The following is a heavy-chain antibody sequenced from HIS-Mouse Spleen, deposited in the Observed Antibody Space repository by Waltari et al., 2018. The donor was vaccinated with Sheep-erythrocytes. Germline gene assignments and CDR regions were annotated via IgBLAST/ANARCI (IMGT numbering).Heavy chain of an antibody. CDR1: GFTCSCYG. CDR2: ISYDGSNK. V-gene: IGHV3-30-3*01. Sequence: QVQLVESGGGVVQPGGSLRPPGAAAGFTCSCYGMHWVRQAPGKGLEWVAVISYDGSNKYYADSVKGRFTISRDNSKNTLYLQMNSLRAEDTAVYYCARGAYSSSWYPFQHWGQGTLVTVSS. J-gene: IGHJ1*01. CDR3: ARGAYSSSWYPFQH. D-gene: IGHD6-13*01.